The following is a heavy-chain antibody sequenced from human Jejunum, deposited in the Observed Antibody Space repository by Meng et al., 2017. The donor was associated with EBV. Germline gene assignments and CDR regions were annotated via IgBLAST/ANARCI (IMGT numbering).Heavy chain of an antibody. CDR2: MYYTGKA. V-gene: IGHV4-61*01. CDR1: GDSVSGYNY. J-gene: IGHJ5*02. D-gene: IGHD4/OR15-4a*01. CDR3: ARGRGYDYGDS. Sequence: PEWGRGLLKPPGTLSRTCVGFGDSVSGYNYWTWIRQPPGKGLEWIGNMYYTGKAIYKPSLQSRVTISVDTSKNQFSLRVTSVTAADTAIYYCARGRGYDYGDSWGQGTLVTVSS.